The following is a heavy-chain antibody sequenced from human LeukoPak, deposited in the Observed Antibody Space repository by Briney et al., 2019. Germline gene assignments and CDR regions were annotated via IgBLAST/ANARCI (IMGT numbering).Heavy chain of an antibody. D-gene: IGHD6-13*01. CDR2: FDPEDGET. Sequence: ASVTVSCKVSGYTLTELSMHWVRQAPGKGLEGMGGFDPEDGETIYAQKFQGRVTMTEDTSTDTAYMELSSLRSEDTAVYYCATGVAAAGNDYFDYWGQGTLVTVSS. CDR1: GYTLTELS. J-gene: IGHJ4*02. CDR3: ATGVAAAGNDYFDY. V-gene: IGHV1-24*01.